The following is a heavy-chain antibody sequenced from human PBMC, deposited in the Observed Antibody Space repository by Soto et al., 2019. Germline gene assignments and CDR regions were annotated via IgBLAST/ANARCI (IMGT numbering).Heavy chain of an antibody. D-gene: IGHD3-22*01. J-gene: IGHJ4*02. V-gene: IGHV3-74*01. CDR1: GFTFSSYW. CDR2: INSDGSST. CDR3: ARGYYDSSGYLPVDY. Sequence: GGSLRLSCAASGFTFSSYWMHWVRQAPGKGLVWVSRINSDGSSTSYADSVKGRFTISRDNAKNTLYLQMNSLRAEDTAVYYCARGYYDSSGYLPVDYWGQGTLVTVSS.